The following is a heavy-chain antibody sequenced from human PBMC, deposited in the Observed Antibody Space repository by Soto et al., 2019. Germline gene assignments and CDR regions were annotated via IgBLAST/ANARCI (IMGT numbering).Heavy chain of an antibody. V-gene: IGHV1-18*01. J-gene: IGHJ5*02. CDR1: GYTFTSYG. CDR3: ARDRLVDYYDSSGYCAQDWFDP. D-gene: IGHD3-22*01. Sequence: QVQLVQSGAEVKKPGASVKVSCKASGYTFTSYGISWVRQAPGQGLEWMGWISAYNGNTNYAQKLQGRVTMTTDTSTSTACMELRSLRSDDTAVYYCARDRLVDYYDSSGYCAQDWFDPWGQGTLVTVSS. CDR2: ISAYNGNT.